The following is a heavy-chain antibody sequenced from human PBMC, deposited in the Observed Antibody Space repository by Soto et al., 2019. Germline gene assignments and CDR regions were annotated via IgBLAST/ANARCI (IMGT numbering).Heavy chain of an antibody. CDR1: GGSISSGGYY. Sequence: QVQLQESGPGLVKPSQTLSLTCTVSGGSISSGGYYWSGFRHHPGKGLEWIGYIYYSGSTNYNPSLKSRVTISVDTSKNQFSLKLSSVTAADTAVYYCATYCSGGSCYLDYWGQGTLVTVSS. V-gene: IGHV4-31*03. CDR2: IYYSGST. D-gene: IGHD2-15*01. CDR3: ATYCSGGSCYLDY. J-gene: IGHJ4*02.